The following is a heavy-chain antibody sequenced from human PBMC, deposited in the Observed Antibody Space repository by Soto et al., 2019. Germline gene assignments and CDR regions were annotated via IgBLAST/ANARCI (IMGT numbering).Heavy chain of an antibody. J-gene: IGHJ6*02. CDR1: GYIFVNYG. CDR2: ISPYTGNT. Sequence: ASVKVSCKASGYIFVNYGIAWVRQAPGQGLEWMGWISPYTGNTHSATKVQGRLTMTTDTSTSTAYMDLGSLTSDDTAVYYCVMVDNYVTPTPQDVWGQGTTVTAP. D-gene: IGHD2-8*01. CDR3: VMVDNYVTPTPQDV. V-gene: IGHV1-18*01.